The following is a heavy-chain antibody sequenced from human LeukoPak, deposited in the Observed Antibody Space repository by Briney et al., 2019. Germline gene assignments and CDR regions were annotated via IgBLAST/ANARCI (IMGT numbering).Heavy chain of an antibody. Sequence: GASVKVSCNACRGTFSSYAISWVRQAPGQGLEWMGRIIPIFGTANYAQKFQGRVTITTDESTSTAYMELSSLRSEDTAVYYCARAVTSYYYDMDVWGKGTTVTVSS. CDR2: IIPIFGTA. J-gene: IGHJ6*03. CDR3: ARAVTSYYYDMDV. CDR1: RGTFSSYA. V-gene: IGHV1-69*05. D-gene: IGHD2-21*02.